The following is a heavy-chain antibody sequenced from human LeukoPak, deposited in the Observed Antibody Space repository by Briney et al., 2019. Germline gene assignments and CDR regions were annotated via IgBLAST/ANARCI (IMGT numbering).Heavy chain of an antibody. Sequence: GGSLRLSCAASGLTFDDYGMSWVRQPPGKGLEWVSGINWNGGSTGYADSVKGRFTISRDNAKNSLYLQMNSLRAEDTALYYCARERAADTAMVKAYFDYWGQGTLVTVSS. CDR1: GLTFDDYG. CDR2: INWNGGST. V-gene: IGHV3-20*04. J-gene: IGHJ4*02. CDR3: ARERAADTAMVKAYFDY. D-gene: IGHD5-18*01.